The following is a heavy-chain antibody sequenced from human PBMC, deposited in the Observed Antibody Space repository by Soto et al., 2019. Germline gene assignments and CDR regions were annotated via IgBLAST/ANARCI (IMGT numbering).Heavy chain of an antibody. CDR3: ASAPPARASRWRV. Sequence: PSETLSLTCTVSGGPISSGGYSWSWIRQPPGQGLECIGYIYPTGKTYYNPSLDYRFTISLDTSMHKISLQLDSIPAPATPAPYWASAPPARASRWRVWGHGTTVTVSS. V-gene: IGHV4-30-2*01. CDR1: GGPISSGGYS. J-gene: IGHJ6*02. CDR2: IYPTGKT. D-gene: IGHD3-3*01.